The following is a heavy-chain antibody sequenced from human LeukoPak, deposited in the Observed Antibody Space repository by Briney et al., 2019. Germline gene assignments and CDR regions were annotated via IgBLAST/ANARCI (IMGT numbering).Heavy chain of an antibody. D-gene: IGHD6-19*01. CDR3: ARASIAVAGTSDY. V-gene: IGHV3-30*02. Sequence: GGSLRLSCAASGFTFSSYGMHWVRQTPGKGLEWVAFIRYDGSNKYYADSVKGRFTISRDNSKNTLYLQMNSLRAEDTAVYYCARASIAVAGTSDYWGQGTLVTVSS. CDR2: IRYDGSNK. CDR1: GFTFSSYG. J-gene: IGHJ4*02.